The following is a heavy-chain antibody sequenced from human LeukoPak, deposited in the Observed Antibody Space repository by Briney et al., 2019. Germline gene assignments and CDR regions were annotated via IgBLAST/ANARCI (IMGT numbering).Heavy chain of an antibody. D-gene: IGHD7-27*01. CDR3: ARDFWGLDY. CDR2: ISRSSSTI. J-gene: IGHJ4*02. V-gene: IGHV3-48*04. Sequence: SLTLSCVAFTPSSTMLTTNCDSPVHRNGLGCVSYISRSSSTIYYADSVKGRFTVSRDNAKNSLYLQMNSLRAEDTAVYFCARDFWGLDYWGQGTQVTVSS. CDR1: TPSSTMLT.